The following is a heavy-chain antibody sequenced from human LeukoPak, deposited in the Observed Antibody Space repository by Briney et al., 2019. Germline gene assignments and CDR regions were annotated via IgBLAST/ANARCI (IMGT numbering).Heavy chain of an antibody. CDR3: ARGTYYYEF. CDR2: MNQVGNER. V-gene: IGHV3-7*04. Sequence: PGGSLRLSCEASGFTFGTYGMTWVRQAPGRGLEWVAYMNQVGNERKYVDSVKGRFTISRDNAQNSLYLQMNSLRVEDTAVYYCARGTYYYEFWGQGTLVTVSS. J-gene: IGHJ4*02. D-gene: IGHD3-16*01. CDR1: GFTFGTYG.